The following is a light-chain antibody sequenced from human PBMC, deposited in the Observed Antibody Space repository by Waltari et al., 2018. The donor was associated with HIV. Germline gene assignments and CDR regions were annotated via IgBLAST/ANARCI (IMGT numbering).Light chain of an antibody. Sequence: DIQMTQSPSTLSASVGDRVTITCRASQSISSWLAWYQQKPGKAPKVLIYKASTLESGVPSRVSGSGSGTGFSLTISSLQPDDFGTYYCQQYNSYPYSLGQGTKLEIK. CDR2: KAS. J-gene: IGKJ2*03. CDR3: QQYNSYPYS. CDR1: QSISSW. V-gene: IGKV1-5*03.